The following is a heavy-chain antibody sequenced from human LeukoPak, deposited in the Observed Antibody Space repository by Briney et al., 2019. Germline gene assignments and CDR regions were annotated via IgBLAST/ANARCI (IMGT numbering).Heavy chain of an antibody. CDR2: ISSSSSYI. CDR3: AKVRAEHLVRLGFDY. Sequence: PGGSLRLSCAASGFTFSSYSMNWVRQAPGKGLEWVSSISSSSSYIYYADSVKGRFTISRDNAKNSLYLQMDSLRPEDTAVYYCAKVRAEHLVRLGFDYWGQGTLVTVSS. D-gene: IGHD6-6*01. CDR1: GFTFSSYS. J-gene: IGHJ4*02. V-gene: IGHV3-21*01.